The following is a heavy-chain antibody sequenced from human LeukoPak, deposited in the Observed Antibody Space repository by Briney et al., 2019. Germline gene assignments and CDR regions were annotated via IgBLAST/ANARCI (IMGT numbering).Heavy chain of an antibody. J-gene: IGHJ4*02. CDR3: ARVGALSSSWLLY. CDR2: ISRSATTI. D-gene: IGHD6-13*01. V-gene: IGHV3-48*03. Sequence: GGSLRFSCAASGFTFSSYEMNWVRQAPGKGLEWVSSISRSATTIYYADSVKGRFTISRDNAKNSLYLQMNSLKAEDTAVYFCARVGALSSSWLLYWGQGTLVTVSS. CDR1: GFTFSSYE.